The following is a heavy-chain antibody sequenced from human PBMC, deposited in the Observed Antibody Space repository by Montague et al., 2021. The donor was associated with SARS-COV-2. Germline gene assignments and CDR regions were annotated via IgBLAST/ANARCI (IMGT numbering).Heavy chain of an antibody. CDR1: GVSITSTNW. Sequence: SETLSLTCAVSGVSITSTNWWSLFRQPPGKGLEWIGEISYGGIATYNPSLKSRATISMDRSRNLFSLKLSSVTAADTTICYCSGKVLTGSADHWGQGTLVTVS. CDR2: ISYGGIA. CDR3: SGKVLTGSADH. J-gene: IGHJ5*02. D-gene: IGHD3-10*01. V-gene: IGHV4-4*02.